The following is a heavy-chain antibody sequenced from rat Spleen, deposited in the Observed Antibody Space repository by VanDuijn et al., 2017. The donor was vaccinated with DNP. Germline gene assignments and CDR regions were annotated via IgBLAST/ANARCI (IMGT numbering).Heavy chain of an antibody. CDR1: GYSITSSFR. CDR3: ASTQYSGDVNWFAY. D-gene: IGHD1-1*01. Sequence: EVQLQESGPGLLKPSQSLSLTCSVTGYSITSSFRWTWIRKFPGNKLEWMGYINGAGNTNYNPSLKSRISITRDTSKNQFFLQVNSVTTEDTATYYCASTQYSGDVNWFAYWGQGTLVTVSS. CDR2: INGAGNT. J-gene: IGHJ3*01. V-gene: IGHV3-3*01.